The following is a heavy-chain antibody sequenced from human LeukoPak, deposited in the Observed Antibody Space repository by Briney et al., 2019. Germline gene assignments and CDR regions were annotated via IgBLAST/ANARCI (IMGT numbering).Heavy chain of an antibody. Sequence: GGSLRLSCAASGFTFSSYWMSWVRQAPGKGLEWVAVIWYDGSNKYYADSVKGRFTISRDNSKNTLYLQMNSLRAEDAAIYYCAKRQSSGWEFDYWGQGTLVTVSS. CDR1: GFTFSSYW. CDR2: IWYDGSNK. CDR3: AKRQSSGWEFDY. D-gene: IGHD6-25*01. J-gene: IGHJ4*02. V-gene: IGHV3-33*08.